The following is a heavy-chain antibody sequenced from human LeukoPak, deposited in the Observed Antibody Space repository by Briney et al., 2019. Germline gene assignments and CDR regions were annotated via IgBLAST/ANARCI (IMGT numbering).Heavy chain of an antibody. Sequence: ASETLSLTCTVSGGSISSYYWSWIRQPPGKGLEWIGYIYYSGSTNYNPSLKSRVTISVDTSKNQFSLKLSSVTAADTAVYYCARGSYSGSYFPPFDYWGQGTLVTVSS. CDR1: GGSISSYY. J-gene: IGHJ4*02. V-gene: IGHV4-59*01. D-gene: IGHD1-26*01. CDR3: ARGSYSGSYFPPFDY. CDR2: IYYSGST.